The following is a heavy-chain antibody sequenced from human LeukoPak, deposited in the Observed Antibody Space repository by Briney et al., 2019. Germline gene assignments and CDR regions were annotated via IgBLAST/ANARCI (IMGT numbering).Heavy chain of an antibody. CDR1: GYTFTGYY. J-gene: IGHJ4*02. D-gene: IGHD6-19*01. CDR3: ARDTSGWYDYYFDY. Sequence: ASVKVSCKASGYTFTGYYMHWVRQAPGQGLEWMGRINPNSGGTNYAQKFQGRITITRDTSASTAYMELSSLRSEDTAVYYCARDTSGWYDYYFDYWGQGTLVTVSS. CDR2: INPNSGGT. V-gene: IGHV1-2*06.